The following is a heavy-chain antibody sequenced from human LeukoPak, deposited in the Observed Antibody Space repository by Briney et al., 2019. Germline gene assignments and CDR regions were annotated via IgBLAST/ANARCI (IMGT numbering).Heavy chain of an antibody. CDR3: ARVPSYCSGTNCYFDS. Sequence: SVKVSCKASGGTFSSYAISWVRQAPGQGLEWMGGIIPIFGTANYAQKFQGRVTMTRDTSTSTVYMELSSLRSEDTAIYYCARVPSYCSGTNCYFDSWGQGTLVTVSS. J-gene: IGHJ4*02. CDR2: IIPIFGTA. CDR1: GGTFSSYA. V-gene: IGHV1-69*05. D-gene: IGHD2-2*01.